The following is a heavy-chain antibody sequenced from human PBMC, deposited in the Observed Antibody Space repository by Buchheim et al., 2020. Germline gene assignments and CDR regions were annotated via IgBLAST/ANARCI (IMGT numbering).Heavy chain of an antibody. CDR2: ISGSGDST. CDR3: AKARSAIAAAGTNY. CDR1: GFTFSNYA. V-gene: IGHV3-23*01. J-gene: IGHJ4*02. Sequence: EVQLLESGGGLVQPGGSLRLSCAASGFTFSNYAMSWVRQAPGKGLEWVSTISGSGDSTYYADSVKGRFTISRDNSTNTLYLQMNSLRVEDTAVYYCAKARSAIAAAGTNYWGQGTL. D-gene: IGHD6-13*01.